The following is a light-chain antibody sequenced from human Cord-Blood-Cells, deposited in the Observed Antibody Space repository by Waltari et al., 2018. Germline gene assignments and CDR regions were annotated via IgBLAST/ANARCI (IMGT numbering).Light chain of an antibody. Sequence: IQMSQSPASLSESVGDRVTITCRASQSISSYLNLYQQKPGKAPKLLIYAASSLQSGVPSRFSGSGSGTDFTLTISSLQPEDFATYYCQQSYSTPITFGQGTRLEIK. CDR1: QSISSY. V-gene: IGKV1-39*01. J-gene: IGKJ5*01. CDR2: AAS. CDR3: QQSYSTPIT.